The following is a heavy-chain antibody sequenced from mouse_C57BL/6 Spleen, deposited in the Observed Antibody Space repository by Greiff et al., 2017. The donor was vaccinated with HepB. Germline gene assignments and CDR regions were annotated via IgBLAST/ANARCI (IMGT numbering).Heavy chain of an antibody. D-gene: IGHD1-1*01. Sequence: EVKVEESGPGLVKPSQSLSLTCSVTGYSITSGYYWNWIRQFPGNKLEWMGYISYDGSNNYNPSLKNRISITRDTSKNQFFLKLNSVTTEDTATYYCARERLLYAMDYWGQGTSVTVSS. CDR1: GYSITSGYY. CDR3: ARERLLYAMDY. J-gene: IGHJ4*01. V-gene: IGHV3-6*01. CDR2: ISYDGSN.